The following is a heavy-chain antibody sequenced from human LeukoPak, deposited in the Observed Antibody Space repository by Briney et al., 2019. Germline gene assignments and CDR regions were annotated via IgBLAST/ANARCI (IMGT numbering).Heavy chain of an antibody. CDR3: ARFAGGHNYGAWDY. Sequence: GGSLRLSCVASGFTFSSYGMHWVRQAPGKGLEWVAVIWYDGSKKNYADSVKGRFTISRDNSKNTLYLQMNSLRDEDTAVYHCARFAGGHNYGAWDYWGQGTLVTGSS. D-gene: IGHD4/OR15-4a*01. J-gene: IGHJ4*02. CDR2: IWYDGSKK. CDR1: GFTFSSYG. V-gene: IGHV3-33*01.